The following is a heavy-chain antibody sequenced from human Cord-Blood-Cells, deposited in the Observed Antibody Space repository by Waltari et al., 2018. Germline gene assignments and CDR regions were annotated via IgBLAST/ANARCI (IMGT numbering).Heavy chain of an antibody. CDR2: INHSGST. V-gene: IGHV4-34*01. Sequence: QVQLQQWGAGLLKPSETLSLTCAVYGGSFSGYYWSWIRQPPGKGLEWIGEINHSGSTNYNPSLKSRVTISVDTSKNQFSLKLSSVTAADTAVYYCARPLRSGYDDAFDIWGQGTMVTVSS. D-gene: IGHD5-12*01. CDR1: GGSFSGYY. J-gene: IGHJ3*02. CDR3: ARPLRSGYDDAFDI.